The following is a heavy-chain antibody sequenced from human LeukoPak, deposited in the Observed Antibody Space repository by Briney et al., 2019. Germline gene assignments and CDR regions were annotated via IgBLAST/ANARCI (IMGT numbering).Heavy chain of an antibody. V-gene: IGHV3-43D*03. CDR1: GFTFDDYA. CDR2: ISWDGGST. Sequence: GGSLRLSCAASGFTFDDYAMHWVRQAPGKGLEWVSLISWDGGSTYYADSVKGRFTISRDNSKNSLYLQMNSLRAEDTALYYCAKDRHDYGDYLYSGGFDYWGQGTLVTVSS. J-gene: IGHJ4*02. D-gene: IGHD4-17*01. CDR3: AKDRHDYGDYLYSGGFDY.